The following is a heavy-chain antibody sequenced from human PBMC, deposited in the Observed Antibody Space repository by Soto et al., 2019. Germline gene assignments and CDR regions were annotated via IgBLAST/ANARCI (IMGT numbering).Heavy chain of an antibody. Sequence: VQLVQSGAEVKKPGSSVKVSCKASGDTSTTYVTSWVRQAPGQGPAWIGGINPMSRTAKYSEKYNGRVTITADEATRTAYLDLTSLRFEDTAVYFCARGTYCGSNCFFAREYWGQGTLVTVSS. J-gene: IGHJ4*02. CDR2: INPMSRTA. D-gene: IGHD2-21*01. CDR1: GDTSTTYV. CDR3: ARGTYCGSNCFFAREY. V-gene: IGHV1-69*01.